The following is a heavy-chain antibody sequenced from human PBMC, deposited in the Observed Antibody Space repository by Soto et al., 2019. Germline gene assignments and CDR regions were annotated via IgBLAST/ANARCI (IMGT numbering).Heavy chain of an antibody. CDR2: IIPIFGTA. J-gene: IGHJ6*02. V-gene: IGHV1-69*01. CDR1: GGTFSSYA. D-gene: IGHD3-3*01. CDR3: ARARSWIFGVGTQLYGMDV. Sequence: QVQLVQSGAEVKKPGSSVKVSCKASGGTFSSYAISWVRQAPGQGLEWMGGIIPIFGTANYAQKFQGRVTITADESTSTAYMGLSSLRSEDTAVYYCARARSWIFGVGTQLYGMDVWGQGTTVPVSS.